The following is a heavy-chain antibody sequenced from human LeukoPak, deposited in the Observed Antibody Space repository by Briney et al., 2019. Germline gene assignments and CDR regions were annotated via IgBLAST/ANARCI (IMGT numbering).Heavy chain of an antibody. D-gene: IGHD3-9*01. CDR3: ARGGYDILTVDY. V-gene: IGHV4-30-2*01. J-gene: IGHJ4*02. CDR1: GGSISSGGYS. Sequence: SSQTLSLTCAVSGGSISSGGYSWSWIRQPPGKGLEWIGYIYHSGSTYYNPSLKSRVTISVDRSKNQFSLKLSSVTAADTAAYYCARGGYDILTVDYWGQGTLVTVSS. CDR2: IYHSGST.